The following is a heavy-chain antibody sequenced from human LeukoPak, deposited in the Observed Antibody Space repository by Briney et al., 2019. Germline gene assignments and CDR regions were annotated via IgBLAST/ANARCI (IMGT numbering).Heavy chain of an antibody. CDR3: ARDRGYNWNLHYYYYGMDV. CDR1: GFTFSSYA. D-gene: IGHD1-1*01. CDR2: ISYDGSNK. J-gene: IGHJ6*02. V-gene: IGHV3-30-3*01. Sequence: GRSLRLSCAASGFTFSSYAMHWVRQAPGKGLEWVAVISYDGSNKYYADSVKGRFTISRDNSKNTLYLQMNSLRAEDTAVYYCARDRGYNWNLHYYYYGMDVWGQGTTVTVSS.